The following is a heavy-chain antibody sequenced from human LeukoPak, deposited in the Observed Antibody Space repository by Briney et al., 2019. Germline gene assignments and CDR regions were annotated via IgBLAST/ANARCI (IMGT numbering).Heavy chain of an antibody. Sequence: PGGSLRLSCAASGFTFSNSAMSWVRQAPGKGLEWVAVISYDGSNKYYADSVKGRFTISRDNSKNTLYLQMNSLRAEDTAVYYCAKGDRRTPGLVKVDYWGQGTLVTVSS. CDR2: ISYDGSNK. CDR3: AKGDRRTPGLVKVDY. CDR1: GFTFSNSA. D-gene: IGHD3-3*01. J-gene: IGHJ4*02. V-gene: IGHV3-30-3*01.